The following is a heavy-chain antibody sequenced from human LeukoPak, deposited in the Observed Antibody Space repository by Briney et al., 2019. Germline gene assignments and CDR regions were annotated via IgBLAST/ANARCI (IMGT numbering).Heavy chain of an antibody. CDR3: ARSYGDYVWFSAFDI. V-gene: IGHV4-34*01. J-gene: IGHJ3*02. CDR1: GGSFSGYY. CDR2: INHSGCT. D-gene: IGHD4-17*01. Sequence: SETLSLTCAVYGGSFSGYYWSWIRQPPGKGLEWIGEINHSGCTNYNPSLKSRVTISVDTSKNQFSLKLSSVTAADTAVYYCARSYGDYVWFSAFDIWGQGTMVTVSS.